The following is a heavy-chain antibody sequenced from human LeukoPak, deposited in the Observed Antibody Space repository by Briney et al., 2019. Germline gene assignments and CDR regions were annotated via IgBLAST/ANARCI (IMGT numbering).Heavy chain of an antibody. D-gene: IGHD3-3*01. CDR1: GYTFTGYY. CDR2: INPNSGGT. CDR3: ARNYDFWSGYDPNWFDP. J-gene: IGHJ5*02. V-gene: IGHV1-2*02. Sequence: ASVKVSCKASGYTFTGYYMHWVRQAPGQGLEWMGWINPNSGGTNYAQKFQGRVTMTRDTSISTAYMGLSRLRSDDTAVYYCARNYDFWSGYDPNWFDPWGQGTLVTVSS.